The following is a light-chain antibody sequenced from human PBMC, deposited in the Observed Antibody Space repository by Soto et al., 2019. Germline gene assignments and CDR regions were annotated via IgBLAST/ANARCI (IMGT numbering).Light chain of an antibody. Sequence: QSVLTQPPSASVTPGQRVTISCSGSSSNIGSNYVYWYQQLPGTAPKLLIYRNNQRPSGVPDRFSGSKSGTSASLAISGLRSEDEADYYCAAWDDSLSEVFGGGTKLTVL. CDR2: RNN. CDR1: SSNIGSNY. CDR3: AAWDDSLSEV. V-gene: IGLV1-47*01. J-gene: IGLJ2*01.